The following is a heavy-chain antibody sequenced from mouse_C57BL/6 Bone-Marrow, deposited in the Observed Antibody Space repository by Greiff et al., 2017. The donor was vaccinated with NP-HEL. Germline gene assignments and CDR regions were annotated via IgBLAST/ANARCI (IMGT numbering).Heavy chain of an antibody. CDR1: GYTFTDYY. J-gene: IGHJ1*03. CDR3: ARDDGYPVYWYCDV. D-gene: IGHD2-3*01. V-gene: IGHV1-26*01. Sequence: VQLQQSGPELVKPGASVKISCKASGYTFTDYYMNWVKQSHGKSLEWIGDINPNNGGTSYNQKFKGKATLTVDKSSSTAYMELRSLTSEDSAVYYCARDDGYPVYWYCDVWGTGTTVTVSS. CDR2: INPNNGGT.